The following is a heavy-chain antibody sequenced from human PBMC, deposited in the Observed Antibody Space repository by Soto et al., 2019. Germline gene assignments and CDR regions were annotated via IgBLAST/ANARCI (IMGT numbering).Heavy chain of an antibody. J-gene: IGHJ6*02. V-gene: IGHV1-18*01. CDR2: ISAYNGNT. CDR3: ARVMIGANYYGMDV. D-gene: IGHD3-22*01. Sequence: ASVKVSCKASGYTFTSYGISWVRQAPGQGLEWMGWISAYNGNTKYAQKLQGRVTMTTDTSTSTAYMELRSLRSDDTAVYYCARVMIGANYYGMDVWGQGTTVTVSS. CDR1: GYTFTSYG.